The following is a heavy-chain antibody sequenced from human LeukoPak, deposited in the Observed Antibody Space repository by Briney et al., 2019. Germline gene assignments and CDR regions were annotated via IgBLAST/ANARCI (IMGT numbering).Heavy chain of an antibody. D-gene: IGHD3-10*01. Sequence: SETLSLTCTVPGGSISSYYWSWIRQPPGKGLEWIGYIYYSGSTNYNPSLKSRVTISVDTSKNQFSLKLSSVTAADTAVYYCARDYNAQFGYYGSAGDAFDIWGQGTMVTVSS. CDR2: IYYSGST. J-gene: IGHJ3*02. V-gene: IGHV4-59*01. CDR3: ARDYNAQFGYYGSAGDAFDI. CDR1: GGSISSYY.